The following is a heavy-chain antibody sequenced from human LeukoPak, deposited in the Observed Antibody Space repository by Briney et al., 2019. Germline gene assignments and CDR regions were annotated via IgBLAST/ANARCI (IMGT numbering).Heavy chain of an antibody. CDR2: IYYSGST. D-gene: IGHD3-22*01. CDR3: ARAEYYYDSSGYPAPLNWFDP. V-gene: IGHV4-31*03. Sequence: SETLSLTCTVSGGSISSGGYYWSWIRQHPGKGLEWIGYIYYSGSTYYNPSLKSRVTISVDTSKNQFSLKLSSVTAADTAVYYCARAEYYYDSSGYPAPLNWFDPWGQGTLVTVSS. J-gene: IGHJ5*02. CDR1: GGSISSGGYY.